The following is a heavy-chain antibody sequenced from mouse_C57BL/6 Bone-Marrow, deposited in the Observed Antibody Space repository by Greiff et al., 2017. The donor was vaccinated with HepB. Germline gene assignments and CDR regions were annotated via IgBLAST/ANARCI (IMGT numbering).Heavy chain of an antibody. Sequence: EVKLVESGGGLVQPGGSMKLSCVASGFTFSNYWMNWVRQSPEKGLEWVAQIRLKSDNYATHYAESVKGRFTISRDDSKSSVYLQMNNLRAEDTGIYYCTGGGKGYFDVWGTGTTVTVSS. CDR2: IRLKSDNYAT. J-gene: IGHJ1*03. V-gene: IGHV6-3*01. D-gene: IGHD1-1*01. CDR3: TGGGKGYFDV. CDR1: GFTFSNYW.